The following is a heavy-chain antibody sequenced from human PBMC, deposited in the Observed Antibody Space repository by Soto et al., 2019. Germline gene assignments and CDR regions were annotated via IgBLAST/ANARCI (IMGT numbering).Heavy chain of an antibody. CDR2: VSGSGGST. J-gene: IGHJ4*01. CDR3: AKYLGGYRGYEFDY. D-gene: IGHD5-12*01. Sequence: EVQLLESGGGLVQPGGSLRLSCAASGFTFSSYAMSWVRQAPGKGLEWVAAVSGSGGSTYYADSVKGRFTISRDNSKKTMYLKRNILRTEDTAVYYCAKYLGGYRGYEFDYRCHGTLVTLSA. V-gene: IGHV3-23*01. CDR1: GFTFSSYA.